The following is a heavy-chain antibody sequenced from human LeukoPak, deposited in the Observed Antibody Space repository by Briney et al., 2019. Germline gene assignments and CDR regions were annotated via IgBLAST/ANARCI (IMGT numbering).Heavy chain of an antibody. CDR3: ARGPPYCSGGSCYSRGPYYFDY. CDR2: INWNGGST. V-gene: IGHV3-20*01. D-gene: IGHD2-15*01. J-gene: IGHJ4*02. CDR1: GFTSDDYG. Sequence: GGSLRLSCAASGFTSDDYGMSWVRQAPGKGLEWVSGINWNGGSTGYADSVKGRFTISRDNAKNSLYLQMNSLRAEDTALYHCARGPPYCSGGSCYSRGPYYFDYWGQGTLVTVSS.